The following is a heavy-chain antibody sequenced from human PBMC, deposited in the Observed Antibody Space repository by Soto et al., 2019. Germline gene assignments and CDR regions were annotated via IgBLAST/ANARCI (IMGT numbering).Heavy chain of an antibody. D-gene: IGHD3-3*01. CDR1: GYTFTSYG. Sequence: ASVKVSCKASGYTFTSYGISWVRQAPGQGLEWMGWISAYNGNTNYAQKLQGRVTMTTDTSTSTAYMELSSLRSEDTAVYYCARGGRNYAFWSGYSLYYYYGMDVWGQGTTVTVSS. CDR3: ARGGRNYAFWSGYSLYYYYGMDV. J-gene: IGHJ6*02. CDR2: ISAYNGNT. V-gene: IGHV1-18*04.